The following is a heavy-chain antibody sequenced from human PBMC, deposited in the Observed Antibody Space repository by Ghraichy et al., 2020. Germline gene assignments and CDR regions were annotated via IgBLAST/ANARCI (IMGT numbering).Heavy chain of an antibody. CDR2: INAGNGNT. V-gene: IGHV1-3*01. J-gene: IGHJ6*02. CDR1: GYTFTSYA. Sequence: ASVKVSCKASGYTFTSYAMHWVRQAPGQRLEWMGWINAGNGNTKYSQKFQGRVTITRDTSASTAYVDQSSLRSEDTAVYYCARALRDDSGRSPLYFYYFYGMDVWGQGTTVTVSS. CDR3: ARALRDDSGRSPLYFYYFYGMDV. D-gene: IGHD1-26*01.